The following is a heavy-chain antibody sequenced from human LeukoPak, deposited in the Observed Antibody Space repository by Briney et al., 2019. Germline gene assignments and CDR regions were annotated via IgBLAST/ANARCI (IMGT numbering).Heavy chain of an antibody. Sequence: SETLSLTCAVYGGFFNDYYWSWIRQPPGKGLEWIGEINHSGSTNYNPSLKSRVTISVDTSKNQFSLKLSSVTAADTAVYYCARGGLRYSYGYGRYFDYWGQGTLVTVSS. D-gene: IGHD5-18*01. J-gene: IGHJ4*02. CDR2: INHSGST. CDR3: ARGGLRYSYGYGRYFDY. CDR1: GGFFNDYY. V-gene: IGHV4-34*01.